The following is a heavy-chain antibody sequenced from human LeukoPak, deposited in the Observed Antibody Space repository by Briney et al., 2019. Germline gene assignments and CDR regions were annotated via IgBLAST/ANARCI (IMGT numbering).Heavy chain of an antibody. CDR1: GGTFSSYA. J-gene: IGHJ4*02. V-gene: IGHV1-69*04. Sequence: GASVKVSCKASGGTFSSYAISWVRQAPGQGLEWMGRIIPILGIANYAQKFQGRVTITADKSTSTAYMELSSLRSEDTAVYYCARRLAYCGGDCPDYWGQGTLVTVSS. CDR2: IIPILGIA. D-gene: IGHD2-21*02. CDR3: ARRLAYCGGDCPDY.